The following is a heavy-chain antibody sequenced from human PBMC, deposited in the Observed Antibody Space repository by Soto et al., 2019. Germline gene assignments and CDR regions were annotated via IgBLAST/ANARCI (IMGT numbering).Heavy chain of an antibody. CDR2: INHSGST. D-gene: IGHD3-10*01. CDR3: ARGTGITMVRGVIEAFDY. CDR1: GGSFSGYY. J-gene: IGHJ4*02. V-gene: IGHV4-34*01. Sequence: PSETLSLTCAVYGGSFSGYYWSWIRQPPGKGLEWIGEINHSGSTNYNPSLKSRVTISVDTSKYQFSLKLSSVTAADTAVYYCARGTGITMVRGVIEAFDYWGQGTLVTVSS.